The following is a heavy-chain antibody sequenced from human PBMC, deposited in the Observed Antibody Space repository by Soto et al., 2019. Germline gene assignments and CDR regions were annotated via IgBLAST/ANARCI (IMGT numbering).Heavy chain of an antibody. CDR2: IYYIGTT. D-gene: IGHD2-15*01. Sequence: PSETLSLTCTVSGGSISSGGYYWSWIRQHPGKGLEWIGYIYYIGTTYYNPSLKSRVTISVDTSKNQFSLKLSSVTAEDTAVYYCAKWTCSGGSCYFDYWGQGTLVTVSS. CDR1: GGSISSGGYY. CDR3: AKWTCSGGSCYFDY. J-gene: IGHJ4*02. V-gene: IGHV4-31*03.